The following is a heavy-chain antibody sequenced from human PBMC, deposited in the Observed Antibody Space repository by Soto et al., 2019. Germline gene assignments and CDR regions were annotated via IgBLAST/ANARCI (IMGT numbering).Heavy chain of an antibody. Sequence: LRLSCVGSGFTFHNYGMSWVRQAPGKGLEWLSSIDSTGTYIYYANSLKGRFTISRDNAKSSLYLQMNSLRAEDTAVYYCARAIEEVPAAAQGYWGQGTPVTVSS. CDR2: IDSTGTYI. CDR3: ARAIEEVPAAAQGY. J-gene: IGHJ4*02. CDR1: GFTFHNYG. V-gene: IGHV3-21*01. D-gene: IGHD2-2*01.